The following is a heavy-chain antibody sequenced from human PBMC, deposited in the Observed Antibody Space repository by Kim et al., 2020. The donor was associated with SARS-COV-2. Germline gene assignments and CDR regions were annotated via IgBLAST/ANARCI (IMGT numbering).Heavy chain of an antibody. Sequence: GGSLRLSCAASGFTFSYSAMHWVRQASGKGLEWVGRIRSEGNNYSTAYAASVRVRFSISSDDSKNAAYLQINSLKTEDTALSYRTRVSGTTLAFWDAYD. V-gene: IGHV3-73*01. J-gene: IGHJ3*02. CDR1: GFTFSYSA. CDR3: TRVSGTTLAFWDAYD. CDR2: IRSEGNNYST. D-gene: IGHD1-1*01.